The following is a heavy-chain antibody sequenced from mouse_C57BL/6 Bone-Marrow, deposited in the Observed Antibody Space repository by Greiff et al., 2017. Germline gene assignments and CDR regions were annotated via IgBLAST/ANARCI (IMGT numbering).Heavy chain of an antibody. CDR2: ISSGGSYT. D-gene: IGHD1-1*01. Sequence: EVQRVESGGDLVKPGGSLKLSCAASGFTFSSYGMSWVRQTPDKRLEWVATISSGGSYTYYPDSVKGRFTISRDNAKNTLYLQMSSLKSEDTAMYYCARQRAYYYGSSSWFAYWGQGTLVTVSA. CDR1: GFTFSSYG. CDR3: ARQRAYYYGSSSWFAY. V-gene: IGHV5-6*01. J-gene: IGHJ3*01.